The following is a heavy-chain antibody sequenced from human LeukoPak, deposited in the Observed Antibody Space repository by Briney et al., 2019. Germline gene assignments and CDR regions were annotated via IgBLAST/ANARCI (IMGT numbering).Heavy chain of an antibody. Sequence: QPGGSLRLSCAASGFTFSSYWMSWVRQAPGKGLEWVANIKQDGSEKYYVDSVKGRFTISRDNAKNSLYLQMNSLRAEDTAVYYCARDLCSSTSCYYYYGMDVWGQGTTVTVSS. CDR3: ARDLCSSTSCYYYYGMDV. CDR2: IKQDGSEK. CDR1: GFTFSSYW. V-gene: IGHV3-7*01. D-gene: IGHD2-2*01. J-gene: IGHJ6*02.